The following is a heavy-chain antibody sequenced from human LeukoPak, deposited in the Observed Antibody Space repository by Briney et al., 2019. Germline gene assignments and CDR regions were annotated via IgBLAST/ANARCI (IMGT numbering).Heavy chain of an antibody. Sequence: GGSLRLSCAASGFTFSSYWMSWVRQAPGKGLEWVVNIKQDGSEKYYVDSVKGRFTISRDNAKNSLYLQMNSLRAEDTAVYYCARARFLEWLPNFDYWAREPWSPSPQ. V-gene: IGHV3-7*01. CDR1: GFTFSSYW. CDR2: IKQDGSEK. J-gene: IGHJ4*02. CDR3: ARARFLEWLPNFDY. D-gene: IGHD3-3*01.